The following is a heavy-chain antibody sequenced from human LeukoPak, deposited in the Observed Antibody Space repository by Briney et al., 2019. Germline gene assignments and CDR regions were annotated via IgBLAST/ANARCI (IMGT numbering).Heavy chain of an antibody. CDR3: ARGNSSGYYGPFDY. CDR2: ISSSSSYI. Sequence: GGSLRLSCAVSGFTFSSYAMNWVRQAPGKGLEWVSSISSSSSYIYYADSVKGRFTISRDNAKNSLYLQMNSLRAEDTAVYYCARGNSSGYYGPFDYWGQGTLVTVSS. V-gene: IGHV3-21*01. CDR1: GFTFSSYA. J-gene: IGHJ4*02. D-gene: IGHD3-22*01.